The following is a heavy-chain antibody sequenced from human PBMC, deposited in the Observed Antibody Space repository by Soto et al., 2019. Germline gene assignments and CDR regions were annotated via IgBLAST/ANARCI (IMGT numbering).Heavy chain of an antibody. CDR2: TKNKANSYTT. J-gene: IGHJ4*02. V-gene: IGHV3-72*01. D-gene: IGHD3-16*01. CDR3: TIEGAYPGPDFDY. Sequence: LILSRAASGFTFSDRYMYWVRQAPWKGLEWVGRTKNKANSYTTEYAASVKGRFTISRDYSRDSVYLQMNSLKTDDTAVYYCTIEGAYPGPDFDYWGQGTLVTVSS. CDR1: GFTFSDRY.